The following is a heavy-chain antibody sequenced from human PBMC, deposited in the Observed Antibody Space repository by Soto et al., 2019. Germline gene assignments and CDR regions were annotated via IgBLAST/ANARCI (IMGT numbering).Heavy chain of an antibody. D-gene: IGHD3-3*01. Sequence: GESLKISCKGSGYSFTSYWIGWVRQMPGKGLEWMGIIYPGDSDTRYSPSFQGQVTISADKSISAAYLQWSSLKASDTAMYYCARDVRTHYHFWTGSYQGSGMVVCGQVTTVPVS. V-gene: IGHV5-51*01. CDR2: IYPGDSDT. CDR3: ARDVRTHYHFWTGSYQGSGMVV. CDR1: GYSFTSYW. J-gene: IGHJ6*02.